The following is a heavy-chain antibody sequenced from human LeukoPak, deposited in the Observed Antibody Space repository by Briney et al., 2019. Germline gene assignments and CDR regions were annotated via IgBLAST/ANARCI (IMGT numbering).Heavy chain of an antibody. D-gene: IGHD3-10*01. CDR3: ARDSSFLPRFRGVRGVMDV. Sequence: GASVKVSCKASGGTFSSYAISWVRQAPGQGLEWVGGIIPIFGTANYAQKFQGRVTITADESTSTAYMELRSLRSDDTAVYYCARDSSFLPRFRGVRGVMDVWGKGTTVTVSS. CDR2: IIPIFGTA. V-gene: IGHV1-69*13. CDR1: GGTFSSYA. J-gene: IGHJ6*04.